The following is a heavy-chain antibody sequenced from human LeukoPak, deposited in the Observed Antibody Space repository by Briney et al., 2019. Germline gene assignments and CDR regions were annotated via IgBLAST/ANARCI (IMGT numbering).Heavy chain of an antibody. CDR1: GYIFTNYW. D-gene: IGHD2-2*01. V-gene: IGHV5-51*01. CDR2: IYPGDSRT. Sequence: GESLKISCKGSGYIFTNYWSGWARQMPGKGLEWMAVIYPGDSRTRYNPSFQGQVTISADKSINTAYLQWSSLKASDTALYYCASRMFASTRFEPWGQGTLVTVSS. CDR3: ASRMFASTRFEP. J-gene: IGHJ5*02.